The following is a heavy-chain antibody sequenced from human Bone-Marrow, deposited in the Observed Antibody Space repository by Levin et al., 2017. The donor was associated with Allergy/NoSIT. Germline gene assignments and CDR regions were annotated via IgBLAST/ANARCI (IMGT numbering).Heavy chain of an antibody. V-gene: IGHV3-30*18. D-gene: IGHD3-10*01. CDR2: ISYDGSNK. J-gene: IGHJ4*02. CDR3: AKDHELWFGEGLDY. CDR1: GFTFSSYG. Sequence: GGSLRLSCAASGFTFSSYGMHWVRQAPGKGLEWVAVISYDGSNKYYPDSVKGRFTISRDNSKNTLYLQMNSLRAEDTAVYYCAKDHELWFGEGLDYWGQGTLVTVSS.